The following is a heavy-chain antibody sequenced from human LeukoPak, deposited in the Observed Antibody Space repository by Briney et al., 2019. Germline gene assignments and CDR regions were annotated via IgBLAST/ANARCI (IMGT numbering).Heavy chain of an antibody. CDR1: GGSISSGGYY. CDR3: ARGPASDDYANSAYYGFDY. J-gene: IGHJ4*02. D-gene: IGHD3-22*01. CDR2: IYYSGST. V-gene: IGHV4-31*03. Sequence: SQTLSLTCTVSGGSISSGGYYWSWIRQHPGKGLEWIGYIYYSGSTYYNPSLKSRVTISVDTSKNQFSLKLSSVTAADTAVYYCARGPASDDYANSAYYGFDYWGQGTLVTVSS.